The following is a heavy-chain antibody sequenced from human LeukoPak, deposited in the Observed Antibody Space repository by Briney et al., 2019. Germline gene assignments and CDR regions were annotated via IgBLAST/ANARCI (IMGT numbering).Heavy chain of an antibody. CDR2: ISAYNGNT. CDR1: GYTFTSYG. CDR3: ARFDSLYYDFWSGYYPGYSYGRELDY. D-gene: IGHD3-3*01. J-gene: IGHJ4*02. Sequence: GASVKVSCKASGYTFTSYGISWVRQAPGQGLEWMGWISAYNGNTNYAQKLQGRVTMTTDTSTSTAYMELRSLRSDDTAVYYCARFDSLYYDFWSGYYPGYSYGRELDYWGQGTLVTVSS. V-gene: IGHV1-18*01.